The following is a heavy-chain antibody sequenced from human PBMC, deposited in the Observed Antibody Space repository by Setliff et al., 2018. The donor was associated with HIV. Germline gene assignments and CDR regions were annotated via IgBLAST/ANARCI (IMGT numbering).Heavy chain of an antibody. D-gene: IGHD1-26*01. J-gene: IGHJ4*02. CDR2: IYYSGST. Sequence: PSETLSLTCTVSGGSISSHYWSWIRQPPGKGLEWIGSIYYSGSTNYNPSLKSRVTISVDTSKNQFSLKLSSVTAADTAVYYCARNSGSYWHDADFDYWGQGTLVTVSS. CDR3: ARNSGSYWHDADFDY. V-gene: IGHV4-59*11. CDR1: GGSISSHY.